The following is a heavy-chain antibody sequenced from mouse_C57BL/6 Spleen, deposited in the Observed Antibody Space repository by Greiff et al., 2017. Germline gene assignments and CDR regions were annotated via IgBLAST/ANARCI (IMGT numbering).Heavy chain of an antibody. D-gene: IGHD2-4*01. J-gene: IGHJ4*01. CDR3: ARGEGYDYDKYYAMDY. V-gene: IGHV1-69*01. CDR2: IDPSDSYT. Sequence: QVQLQQPGAELVMPGASVKLSCKASGYTFTSYWMHWVKQRPGQGLEWIGEIDPSDSYTNYNQKFKGKSTLTVDKSSSTAYMQLSSLTSEDSAVYYCARGEGYDYDKYYAMDYWGQGTSVTVSS. CDR1: GYTFTSYW.